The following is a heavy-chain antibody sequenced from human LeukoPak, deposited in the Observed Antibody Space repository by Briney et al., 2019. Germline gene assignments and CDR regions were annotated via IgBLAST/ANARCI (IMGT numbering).Heavy chain of an antibody. CDR1: GFTFSSYW. CDR2: IKQDGSEK. CDR3: ARVDDYGGNPDAFDI. Sequence: GGSLRLSCAASGFTFSSYWMSWVRQAPGKRLEWVANIKQDGSEKDYVDSVKGRFTISRDNAKNSLYLQMNSLRAEDTAVYYCARVDDYGGNPDAFDIWGQGTMVTVSS. V-gene: IGHV3-7*01. J-gene: IGHJ3*02. D-gene: IGHD4-23*01.